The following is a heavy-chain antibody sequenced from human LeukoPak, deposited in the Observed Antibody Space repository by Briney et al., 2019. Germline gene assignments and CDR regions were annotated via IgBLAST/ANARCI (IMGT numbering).Heavy chain of an antibody. CDR1: GGTFSSYA. CDR3: ATPRYSDNRGYYYDLTY. D-gene: IGHD3-22*01. V-gene: IGHV1-69*06. Sequence: ASVKVFCKASGGTFSSYAISWVRQAPGQGLEWMGGIIPIFGTANYAQKFQGRVTMTEDTSIDTAYLDLSSLRSEDTAVYYCATPRYSDNRGYYYDLTYWGQGTLVTVSS. CDR2: IIPIFGTA. J-gene: IGHJ4*02.